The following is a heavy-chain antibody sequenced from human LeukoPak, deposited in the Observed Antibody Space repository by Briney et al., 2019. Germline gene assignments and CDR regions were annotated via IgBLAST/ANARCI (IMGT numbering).Heavy chain of an antibody. J-gene: IGHJ4*02. CDR1: GYTFTGYY. D-gene: IGHD6-13*01. Sequence: ASVKVSCKASGYTFTGYYMHWVRQAPGQGLEWMGWINPNSGGTNYAQKFQGRVTMTRDTSISTAYMELSRLRSDDAAVYYCARARLYSSSWYYFDYWGQGTLVTVSS. V-gene: IGHV1-2*02. CDR2: INPNSGGT. CDR3: ARARLYSSSWYYFDY.